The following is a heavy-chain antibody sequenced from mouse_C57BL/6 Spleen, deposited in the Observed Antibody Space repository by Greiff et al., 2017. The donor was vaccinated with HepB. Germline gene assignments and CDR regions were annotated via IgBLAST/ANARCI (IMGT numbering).Heavy chain of an antibody. J-gene: IGHJ1*03. CDR2: IYPRSGNT. CDR1: GYTFTSYG. D-gene: IGHD1-1*01. V-gene: IGHV1-81*01. CDR3: AYYYGSSYPWYFDV. Sequence: VQLQQSGAELARPGASVKLSCKASGYTFTSYGISWVKQRTGQGLEWIGEIYPRSGNTYYNEKFKGKATLTADKSSSTAYMELRSLTSEDSAVYFGAYYYGSSYPWYFDVWGTGTTVTVSS.